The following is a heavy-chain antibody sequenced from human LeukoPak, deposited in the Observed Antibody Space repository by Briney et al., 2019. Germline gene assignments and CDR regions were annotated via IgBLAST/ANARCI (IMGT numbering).Heavy chain of an antibody. V-gene: IGHV3-33*03. CDR3: AKDDSSGWAYSLDV. CDR2: ISFDGSNK. J-gene: IGHJ6*02. CDR1: GFTFRSHA. Sequence: PGGSLRLSCATSGFTFRSHAMHWVRQSPGKGLEWVAVISFDGSNKYYANSVKGRFTIYRDNAKNTLYLQMNSLRVEDTAVYYCAKDDSSGWAYSLDVWGQGTTVTV. D-gene: IGHD6-19*01.